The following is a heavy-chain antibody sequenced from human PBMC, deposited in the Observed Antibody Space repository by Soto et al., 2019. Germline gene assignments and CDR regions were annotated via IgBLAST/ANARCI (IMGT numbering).Heavy chain of an antibody. CDR2: ISYDGSNK. J-gene: IGHJ6*02. CDR3: AGFTTTVFYYYYGMDV. V-gene: IGHV3-30*03. D-gene: IGHD4-4*01. CDR1: GFTFSSYG. Sequence: GGSLRLSCAASGFTFSSYGMHWVRQAPGKGLEWVAVISYDGSNKYYADSVKGRFTISRDNSKNTLYLQMNSLRAEDTAVYYCAGFTTTVFYYYYGMDVWGQGTTVTVSS.